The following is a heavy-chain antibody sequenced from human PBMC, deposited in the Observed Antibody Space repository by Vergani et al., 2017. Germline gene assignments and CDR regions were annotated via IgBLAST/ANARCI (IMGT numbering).Heavy chain of an antibody. CDR2: ISGSGGST. Sequence: EVQLLESGGGLVQPGGSLRLSCAASGFPFSSYAMGWVRPAPGKGLEWVSAISGSGGSTYYADSVKGRFTISRDNSKNTLYLQMNSLRAEDTAVYYCAKSVYYDSSGYYSPFDYWGQGTLVTVSS. D-gene: IGHD3-22*01. V-gene: IGHV3-23*01. CDR1: GFPFSSYA. J-gene: IGHJ4*02. CDR3: AKSVYYDSSGYYSPFDY.